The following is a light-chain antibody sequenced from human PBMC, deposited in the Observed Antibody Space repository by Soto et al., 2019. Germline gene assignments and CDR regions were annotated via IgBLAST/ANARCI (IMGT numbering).Light chain of an antibody. CDR1: QSISRY. CDR2: SAS. J-gene: IGKJ3*01. V-gene: IGKV1-39*01. Sequence: DIQMTQSPSSLSASVGDRVTVTCRAGQSISRYLNWYQQRPGKAPKLLIYSASTLQTRVPSRFSGSGSGTDFTLTISSLQPADFAPSYCQQSYNGPFTFGPGTKVDIK. CDR3: QQSYNGPFT.